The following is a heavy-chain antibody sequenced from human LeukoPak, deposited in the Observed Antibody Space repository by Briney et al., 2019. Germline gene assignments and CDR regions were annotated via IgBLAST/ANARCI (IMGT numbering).Heavy chain of an antibody. V-gene: IGHV4-31*03. CDR2: IYYSGST. Sequence: PSETLSLTCTVSGGSISSGGYYWSWIRQHPGKGLEWIGYIYYSGSTYYNPSLKSRVTISVDTSKNQFSLKLSSVTAADTAVYYCASEGSYGDYYFDYWGQGTLVTVSS. J-gene: IGHJ4*02. CDR3: ASEGSYGDYYFDY. D-gene: IGHD4-17*01. CDR1: GGSISSGGYY.